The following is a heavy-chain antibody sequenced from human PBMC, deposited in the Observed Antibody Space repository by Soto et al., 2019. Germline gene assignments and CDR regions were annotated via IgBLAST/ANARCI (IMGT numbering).Heavy chain of an antibody. CDR1: GGTFSSYA. CDR3: AIVGESGITNYYYYYVTDV. CDR2: IIPIFGTA. D-gene: IGHD3-3*01. Sequence: SVKVSCKASGGTFSSYAISWVRQAPGQGLEWMGGIIPIFGTANYAQKFQGRVTITADESTSTAYMELSSLRSEDTAVYYCAIVGESGITNYYYYYVTDVLGQRSTVTVSS. V-gene: IGHV1-69*13. J-gene: IGHJ6*02.